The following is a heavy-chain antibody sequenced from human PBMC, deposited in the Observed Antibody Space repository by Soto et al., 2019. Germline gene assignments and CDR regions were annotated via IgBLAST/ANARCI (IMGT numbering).Heavy chain of an antibody. D-gene: IGHD6-19*01. Sequence: PGESLKISCKGSGYSFTSYWIGWVRQMPGKGLEWMGIIYPGDSDTRYSPSFQGQVTISADKSISTAYLQWSSLKASDTAMYYCARISRYSSGCCYYYGMDVWGQGTTVTV. CDR1: GYSFTSYW. CDR3: ARISRYSSGCCYYYGMDV. CDR2: IYPGDSDT. V-gene: IGHV5-51*01. J-gene: IGHJ6*02.